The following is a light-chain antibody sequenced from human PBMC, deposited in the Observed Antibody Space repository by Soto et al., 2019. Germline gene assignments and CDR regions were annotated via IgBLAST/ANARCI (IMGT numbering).Light chain of an antibody. CDR1: QSVTTF. CDR3: QQRLNWPLT. Sequence: EIVLTQSPVTLSLSPGERATLSCRASQSVTTFLAWYQQKPGQAPRLLIYDVSNRATGIPARFSGSGSGTDFTLNISSLEPEDFAVYYCQQRLNWPLTFGGGPKVEIK. V-gene: IGKV3-11*01. CDR2: DVS. J-gene: IGKJ4*01.